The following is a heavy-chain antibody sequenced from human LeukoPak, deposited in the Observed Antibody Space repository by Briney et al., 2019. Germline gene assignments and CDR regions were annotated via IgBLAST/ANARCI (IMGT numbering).Heavy chain of an antibody. D-gene: IGHD2-21*02. J-gene: IGHJ6*02. CDR1: GSTFSNYG. V-gene: IGHV1-69*04. CDR3: ARDQGVTDPPPYGLDV. CDR2: IIPILDVA. Sequence: SVKVSCKASGSTFSNYGITWVRQAPGQGLEWMGRIIPILDVALYAQKFQDRVTITADKSTSTAYMELSTLRPEDTAVYYCARDQGVTDPPPYGLDVWGQGTTVTVSS.